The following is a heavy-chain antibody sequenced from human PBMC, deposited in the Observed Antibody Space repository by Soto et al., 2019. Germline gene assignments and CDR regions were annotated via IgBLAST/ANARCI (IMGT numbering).Heavy chain of an antibody. CDR2: INPNSGGT. Sequence: GASVKVSCKASGYTFTGYYMHWVRQAPGQGLEWMGWINPNSGGTNYAQKFQGWVTMTRDTSISTAYMELSRLRSDDTAVYYCARGGSSSSGYSCGDYWGQGTLVTVSS. CDR1: GYTFTGYY. V-gene: IGHV1-2*04. J-gene: IGHJ4*02. D-gene: IGHD3-22*01. CDR3: ARGGSSSSGYSCGDY.